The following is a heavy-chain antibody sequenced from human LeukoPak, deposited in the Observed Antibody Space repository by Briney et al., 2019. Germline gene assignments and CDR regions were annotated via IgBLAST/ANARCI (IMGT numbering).Heavy chain of an antibody. D-gene: IGHD1-14*01. V-gene: IGHV3-9*01. CDR3: AKASIRSGAFDI. CDR2: ISWNSGSI. J-gene: IGHJ3*02. Sequence: QPGGSLRLSCAASGFTFSSYRMHWVRQAPGKGLEWVSGISWNSGSIGYADSVKGRFTISRDNAKNSLYLQMNSLRAEDTALYYCAKASIRSGAFDIWGQGTMVTVSS. CDR1: GFTFSSYR.